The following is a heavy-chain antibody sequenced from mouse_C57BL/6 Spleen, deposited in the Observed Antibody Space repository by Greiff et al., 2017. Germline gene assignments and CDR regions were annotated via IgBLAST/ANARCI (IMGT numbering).Heavy chain of an antibody. J-gene: IGHJ4*01. D-gene: IGHD2-5*01. V-gene: IGHV1-85*01. CDR2: IYPRDGST. CDR1: GYTFTSYD. Sequence: VQLQESGPELVKPGASVKLSCKASGYTFTSYDINWVKQRPGQGLEWIGWIYPRDGSTKYNEKFKGKATLTVDTSSSTAYMELHSLTSEDSAVYFCARWGRDYSNYDYAMDYWGQGTSVTVSS. CDR3: ARWGRDYSNYDYAMDY.